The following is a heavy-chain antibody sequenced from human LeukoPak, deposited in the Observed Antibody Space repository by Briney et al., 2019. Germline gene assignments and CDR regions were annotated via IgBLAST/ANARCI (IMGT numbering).Heavy chain of an antibody. D-gene: IGHD4-17*01. J-gene: IGHJ6*02. V-gene: IGHV6-1*01. CDR3: AREGDPPQDDYGDYEALVYYYGMDV. Sequence: SQTLSLTCAISGDSVSSNSAAWNWIRQSPSRGLEWLGRTYYRSKWYNDYAVSVKSRIAINPDTSKNQFSLQLNSVTPEDTAVYYCAREGDPPQDDYGDYEALVYYYGMDVWGQGTTVTVSS. CDR1: GDSVSSNSAA. CDR2: TYYRSKWYN.